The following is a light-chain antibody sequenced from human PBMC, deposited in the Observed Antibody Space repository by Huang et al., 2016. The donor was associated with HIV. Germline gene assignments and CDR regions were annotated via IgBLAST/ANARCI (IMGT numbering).Light chain of an antibody. V-gene: IGKV2-30*02. CDR2: KGS. CDR1: QSLVHSDGNTY. Sequence: EVVVVQSPLSLHVTLGQPASISCRSSQSLVHSDGNTYLHWFFQRPGHSPRRLIYKGSNRDCGVPDRFSGSGSDNDFTLEISGVEAEDVGVYYFMQGTQVPPTFGQGTKVEV. CDR3: MQGTQVPPT. J-gene: IGKJ1*01.